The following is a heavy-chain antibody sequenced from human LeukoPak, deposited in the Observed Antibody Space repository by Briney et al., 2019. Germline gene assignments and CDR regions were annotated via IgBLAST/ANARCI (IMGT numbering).Heavy chain of an antibody. CDR1: RFTFSNYG. V-gene: IGHV3-23*01. CDR2: ITVSGGNT. J-gene: IGHJ4*02. D-gene: IGHD5/OR15-5a*01. Sequence: GSLRRSCAASRFTFSNYGISWVRQAPGKGLEWVSGITVSGGNTYYPESVKGRFTISRDNSKNTLYLEMNNLTAEDTAVYYCAKGGHVTNTPSVDWGQGTLVTVSS. CDR3: AKGGHVTNTPSVD.